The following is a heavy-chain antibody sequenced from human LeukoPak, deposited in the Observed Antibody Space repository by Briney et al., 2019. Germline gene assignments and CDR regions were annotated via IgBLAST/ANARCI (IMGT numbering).Heavy chain of an antibody. CDR1: GFTFSSYG. CDR2: ISFDETNK. CDR3: ATSPRYKQQLGYFDY. D-gene: IGHD6-13*01. J-gene: IGHJ4*02. V-gene: IGHV3-30*03. Sequence: PGGSLRLSCAASGFTFSSYGMHWVRQAPGKGLEWVAVISFDETNKYYADSVKGRFTISRDNPKNTLYLQMNSLRPEDTAVYYCATSPRYKQQLGYFDYWGQGTLVTVSS.